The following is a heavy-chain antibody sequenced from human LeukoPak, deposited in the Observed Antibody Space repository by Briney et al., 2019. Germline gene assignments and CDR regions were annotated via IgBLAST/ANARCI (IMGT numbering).Heavy chain of an antibody. Sequence: SETLSLTCTVSGGSISSSSYYWGWIRQPAGKGLEWIGRIYTSGSTNYNPSLKSRVTISVDTSKNQFSLKLSSVTAADTAVYYCARSNHGGLKLDYWGQGTLVTVSS. V-gene: IGHV4-61*02. CDR1: GGSISSSSYY. J-gene: IGHJ4*02. CDR2: IYTSGST. D-gene: IGHD1-14*01. CDR3: ARSNHGGLKLDY.